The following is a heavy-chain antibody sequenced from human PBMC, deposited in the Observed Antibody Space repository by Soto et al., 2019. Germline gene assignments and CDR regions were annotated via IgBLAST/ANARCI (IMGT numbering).Heavy chain of an antibody. D-gene: IGHD3-22*01. Sequence: QVKLVQSGAEVKKPGSSVKVSCKASGGTFSNYPFSWLRQAPGQGLEWMGGIIPIFGTTNYAQKFQGRVTITADESPSTAYMELSRLRSEDTAVYYCAREALADYYDSSGPHSSFDIWGQGTMVTVSS. V-gene: IGHV1-69*12. CDR3: AREALADYYDSSGPHSSFDI. CDR2: IIPIFGTT. CDR1: GGTFSNYP. J-gene: IGHJ3*02.